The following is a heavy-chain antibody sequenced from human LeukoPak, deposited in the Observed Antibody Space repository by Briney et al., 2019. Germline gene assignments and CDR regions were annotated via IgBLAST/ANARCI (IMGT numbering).Heavy chain of an antibody. J-gene: IGHJ4*02. CDR3: ARENYYDSSGYSY. CDR1: GGSISSSSYY. V-gene: IGHV4-39*07. Sequence: PSETLSLTCTVSGGSISSSSYYWGWIRQPPGKGLEWIGSIYYSGSTYYNPSLKSRVTISVDTSKNRFSLKLSSVTAADTAVYYCARENYYDSSGYSYWGQGTLVTVSS. CDR2: IYYSGST. D-gene: IGHD3-22*01.